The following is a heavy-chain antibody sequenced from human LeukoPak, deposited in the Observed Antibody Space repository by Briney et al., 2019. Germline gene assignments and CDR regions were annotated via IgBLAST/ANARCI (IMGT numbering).Heavy chain of an antibody. CDR3: ARGSGWFPFDY. CDR1: SGSFSGYY. CDR2: INHSGST. D-gene: IGHD6-19*01. J-gene: IGHJ4*02. V-gene: IGHV4-34*01. Sequence: PSETLSLTCAVYSGSFSGYYWSWVRQPPGKGLEWIGEINHSGSTNYNPSLKSRVTMSVDTSKNQFSLKLTPVTAADTAVYYCARGSGWFPFDYWGQGTLVTVSS.